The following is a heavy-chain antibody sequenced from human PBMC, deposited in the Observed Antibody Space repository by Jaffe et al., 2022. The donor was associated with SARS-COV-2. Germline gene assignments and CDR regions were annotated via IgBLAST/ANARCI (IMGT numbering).Heavy chain of an antibody. D-gene: IGHD3-16*02. CDR3: ARLGDYVWGTFRKPNFFDF. Sequence: QVQLQESGPGLVKPSETLSLTCSVSGGSISSDSWGWIRQPPGKGLEWIGSISDNGGTNYNPSLKSRVTMSADTSKNQFSLTLTSVTAADTAVYYCARLGDYVWGTFRKPNFFDFWGQGTLVTVSS. CDR1: GGSISSDS. J-gene: IGHJ4*02. CDR2: ISDNGGT. V-gene: IGHV4-59*01.